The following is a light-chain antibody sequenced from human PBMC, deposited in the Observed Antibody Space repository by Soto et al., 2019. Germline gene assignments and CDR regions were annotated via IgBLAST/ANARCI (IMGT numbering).Light chain of an antibody. CDR1: SSDVGGYSY. Sequence: QSALTQPPSASGSPGQSVTISCTGTSSDVGGYSYVSWYQQRPGKAPTLMIYEVTKRPSGVPDRFSGSKSGNTASLTVSGLQAEDEAVYYCSSYAGSSNLVFGGGTKLTVL. CDR3: SSYAGSSNLV. J-gene: IGLJ2*01. V-gene: IGLV2-8*01. CDR2: EVT.